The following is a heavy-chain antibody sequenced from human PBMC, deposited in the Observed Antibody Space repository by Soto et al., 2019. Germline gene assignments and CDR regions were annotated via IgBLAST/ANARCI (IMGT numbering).Heavy chain of an antibody. CDR3: ARGGGRYYYYGMDV. V-gene: IGHV3-11*01. Sequence: GESLKISCAASGFTFSDYYMSWIRQAPGKGLEWVSYISSSGSTIYYADSVKGRFTISRDNAKNSLYLQMNSLRAEDTAVYYCARGGGRYYYYGMDVWGQGTTVTVSS. CDR1: GFTFSDYY. J-gene: IGHJ6*02. CDR2: ISSSGSTI.